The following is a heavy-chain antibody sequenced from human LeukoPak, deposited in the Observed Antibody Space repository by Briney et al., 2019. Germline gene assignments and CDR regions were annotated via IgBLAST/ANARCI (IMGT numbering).Heavy chain of an antibody. J-gene: IGHJ4*02. CDR1: GFTFSSYS. CDR3: ARAPARLDSSVEFFDY. D-gene: IGHD3-22*01. Sequence: GGSLRLSCAASGFTFSSYSMNWVRQAPGEGLEWISYISSTSSTIYYADSVEGRFTISRDNAKNSLYLQMNGLRAEDTAVYYCARAPARLDSSVEFFDYWGQGTLVTVSS. CDR2: ISSTSSTI. V-gene: IGHV3-48*01.